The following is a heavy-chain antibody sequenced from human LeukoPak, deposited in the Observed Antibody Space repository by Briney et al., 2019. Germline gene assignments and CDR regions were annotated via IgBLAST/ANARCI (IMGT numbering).Heavy chain of an antibody. J-gene: IGHJ6*02. Sequence: PGGSLRLSCAASGFTFSDYYMSWIRQAPGKGLEWVSYISSSGSTIYYADSVKGRFTISRDNAKNSLYLQMNSLRAEDTAVYYCAREEVRYYDSSGYYYYYYGMDVWGQGTTVTVSS. CDR2: ISSSGSTI. CDR3: AREEVRYYDSSGYYYYYYGMDV. D-gene: IGHD3-22*01. V-gene: IGHV3-11*04. CDR1: GFTFSDYY.